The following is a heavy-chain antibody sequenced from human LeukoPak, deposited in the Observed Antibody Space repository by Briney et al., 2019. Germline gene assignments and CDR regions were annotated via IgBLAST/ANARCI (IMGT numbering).Heavy chain of an antibody. Sequence: GGSLKLSWQRPDLTFSTNGRPGAGKPPGEGLEWVAVIWDDGSNEYYADSVKGRFTIFRDNRRNTLYLQMNSLRAEDTAVYSCARDHSGTQDYWGQGTLVTVSS. CDR1: DLTFSTNG. CDR3: ARDHSGTQDY. CDR2: IWDDGSNE. J-gene: IGHJ4*02. D-gene: IGHD1-1*01. V-gene: IGHV3-33*01.